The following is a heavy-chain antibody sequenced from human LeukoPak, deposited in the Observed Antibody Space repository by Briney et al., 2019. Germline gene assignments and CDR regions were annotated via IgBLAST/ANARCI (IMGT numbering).Heavy chain of an antibody. CDR3: AAGWRWLQPVGY. J-gene: IGHJ4*02. Sequence: PSETLSLTCAVYGGSFSGYYWSWIRQPPGKGLEWIGEINHSGSTNYNPSLESRVTISVDTSKNQFSLKLSSVTAADTAVYYCAAGWRWLQPVGYWGQGTLVTVSS. CDR2: INHSGST. V-gene: IGHV4-34*01. CDR1: GGSFSGYY. D-gene: IGHD5-24*01.